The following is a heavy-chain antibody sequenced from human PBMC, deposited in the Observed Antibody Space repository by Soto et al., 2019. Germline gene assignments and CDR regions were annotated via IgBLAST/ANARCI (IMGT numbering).Heavy chain of an antibody. J-gene: IGHJ4*02. V-gene: IGHV1-18*04. Sequence: GASVKISCKASGYTFTSYGISWVRQAPGQGLEWMGWISAYNGNTNYAQKLQGRVTMTTDTSTSTAYMELRSLRSDDTAVYYCASSSSGGYFDYWGQGTLVTVSS. CDR2: ISAYNGNT. D-gene: IGHD2-15*01. CDR3: ASSSSGGYFDY. CDR1: GYTFTSYG.